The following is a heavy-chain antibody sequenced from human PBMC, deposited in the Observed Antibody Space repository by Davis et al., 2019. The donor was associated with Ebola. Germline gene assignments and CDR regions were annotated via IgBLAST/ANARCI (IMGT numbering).Heavy chain of an antibody. J-gene: IGHJ4*02. CDR3: ARLGSYSSCWYDYFDY. CDR2: IYDHST. V-gene: IGHV3-53*05. Sequence: GGSLKISCAASGFTVSSNHMSWVRQAPGKGLEWVSVIYDHSTAYADSVRGRFIISRDKSNNTLYLEMNSLRVDDTAVYYCARLGSYSSCWYDYFDYWGQGTVVTVSS. D-gene: IGHD6-19*01. CDR1: GFTVSSNH.